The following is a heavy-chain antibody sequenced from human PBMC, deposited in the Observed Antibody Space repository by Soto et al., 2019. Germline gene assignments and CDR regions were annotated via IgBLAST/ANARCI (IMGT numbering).Heavy chain of an antibody. Sequence: HPGGSLRLSCAASGFTYSSHGMSWVRQAPGKGLEWIAGLSRGGGSTYYADSVEGRFTISRDNSKNTLDLIMNSLRVEDTALYYCARDGQYRTDGFDIWGQGTMVTVSS. CDR2: LSRGGGST. D-gene: IGHD5-12*01. J-gene: IGHJ3*02. CDR1: GFTYSSHG. CDR3: ARDGQYRTDGFDI. V-gene: IGHV3-23*01.